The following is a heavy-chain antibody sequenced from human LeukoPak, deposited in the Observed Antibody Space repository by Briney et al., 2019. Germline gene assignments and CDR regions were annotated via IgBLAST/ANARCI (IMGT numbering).Heavy chain of an antibody. D-gene: IGHD3/OR15-3a*01. CDR3: ARDNRDFWTLNY. Sequence: SETLSLTCSVSGGSISSSIYYWAWIRQPPGKGLEWIGSIYYSGSTYYNPSLKSRVTISVDTSKNQFSLKLSSVTAADTAVYYCARDNRDFWTLNYWGQGTLVTVSS. CDR2: IYYSGST. J-gene: IGHJ4*02. V-gene: IGHV4-39*07. CDR1: GGSISSSIYY.